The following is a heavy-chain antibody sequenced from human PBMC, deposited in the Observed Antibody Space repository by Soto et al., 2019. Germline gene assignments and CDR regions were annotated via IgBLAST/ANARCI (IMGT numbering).Heavy chain of an antibody. Sequence: GGSLRLSCAASGFSFSSYAMGWVRQATGKGLDWVSAIRGSGGVTHYADSVKCRFTVSRDVSKNTLYLQMNSLRAEDTAIYYCARVSGSMTILGLLIPTLWYFDLWGRGTRVTVSS. CDR3: ARVSGSMTILGLLIPTLWYFDL. D-gene: IGHD3-3*01. CDR2: IRGSGGVT. V-gene: IGHV3-23*01. J-gene: IGHJ2*01. CDR1: GFSFSSYA.